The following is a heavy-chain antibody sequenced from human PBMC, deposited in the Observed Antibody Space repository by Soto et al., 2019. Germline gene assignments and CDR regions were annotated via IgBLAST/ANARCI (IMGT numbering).Heavy chain of an antibody. J-gene: IGHJ4*02. Sequence: PVESLRISCKASAYVFSNYYIAWVRQMPGKGLEWMGIIYPGDSDARYSPSFQVQVTISVDKSIITAFLQWSSLKASDTAMYFCARGIMVRGLHYLDYWGQGTLVTVSS. CDR2: IYPGDSDA. CDR3: ARGIMVRGLHYLDY. V-gene: IGHV5-51*01. D-gene: IGHD3-10*01. CDR1: AYVFSNYY.